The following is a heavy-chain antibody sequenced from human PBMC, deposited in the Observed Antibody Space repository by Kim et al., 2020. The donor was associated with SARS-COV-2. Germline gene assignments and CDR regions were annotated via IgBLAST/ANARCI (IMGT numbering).Heavy chain of an antibody. V-gene: IGHV4-34*01. CDR2: SGST. J-gene: IGHJ4*02. CDR3: ARGTSLDY. D-gene: IGHD6-6*01. Sequence: SGSTNYHPSLKSRVTISVDTSKNQFSLKLSSVTAADTAVYYCARGTSLDYWGQGTLVTVSS.